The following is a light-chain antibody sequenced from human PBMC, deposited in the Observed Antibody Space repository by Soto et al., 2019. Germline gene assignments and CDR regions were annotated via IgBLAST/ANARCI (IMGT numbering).Light chain of an antibody. CDR3: QQTRSYPST. CDR2: EAS. V-gene: IGKV1-9*01. J-gene: IGKJ4*01. CDR1: QDINSY. Sequence: IQLNKSPSSLSASIGDGVTITCRASQDINSYLAWYQQKPGKAPNLLIYEASILQRGVPSRFSGSNSGTDFTLTISSLQAEDFATYYCQQTRSYPSTFGGGTKVDI.